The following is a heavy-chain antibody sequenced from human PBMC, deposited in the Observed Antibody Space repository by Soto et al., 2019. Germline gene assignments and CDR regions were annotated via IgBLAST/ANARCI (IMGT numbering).Heavy chain of an antibody. CDR3: AKGPKVAVAGTGYFDY. V-gene: IGHV3-23*01. CDR2: ISGSGGST. J-gene: IGHJ4*02. D-gene: IGHD6-19*01. CDR1: GFTFRSYA. Sequence: GGSLRLSCAASGFTFRSYAMSWVRQAPGKGLEWVSAISGSGGSTYYADSVKGRFTISRDNSKNTLYLQMNSLRAEDTAVYYCAKGPKVAVAGTGYFDYWGQGTLVTVSS.